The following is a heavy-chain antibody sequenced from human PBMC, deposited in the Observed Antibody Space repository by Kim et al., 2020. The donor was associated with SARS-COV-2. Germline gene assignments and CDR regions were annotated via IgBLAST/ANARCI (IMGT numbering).Heavy chain of an antibody. CDR2: IYSGGTT. V-gene: IGHV3-66*01. D-gene: IGHD6-13*01. CDR1: GFSVSKNY. J-gene: IGHJ3*01. CDR3: ASTRDSKTAVGISSSYDA. Sequence: GGSLRLSCAASGFSVSKNYMTWVRQAPGKGLEWVSVIYSGGTTYYADSVKGRFSISRDNSKNTVYLQMNSLIVEDTAVYYCASTRDSKTAVGISSSYDA.